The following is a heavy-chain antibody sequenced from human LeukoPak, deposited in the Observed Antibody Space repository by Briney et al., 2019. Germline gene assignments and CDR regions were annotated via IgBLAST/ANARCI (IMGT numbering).Heavy chain of an antibody. CDR3: ARAGAAAGTRDY. CDR1: GFTFSSYS. Sequence: GGSLRLSCAASGFTFSSYSMNWVRQAPGKGLEWVSSISSSSSYIYYADSVKGRFTISRDNAKNSLYLQMNSLRAEDTAVYYCARAGAAAGTRDYWGQGTLVTVSS. J-gene: IGHJ4*02. CDR2: ISSSSSYI. V-gene: IGHV3-21*01. D-gene: IGHD6-13*01.